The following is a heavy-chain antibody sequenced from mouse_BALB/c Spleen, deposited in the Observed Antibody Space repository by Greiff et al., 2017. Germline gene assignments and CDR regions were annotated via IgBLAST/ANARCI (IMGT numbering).Heavy chain of an antibody. V-gene: IGHV1S81*02. CDR1: GYTFTSYY. Sequence: QVQLLQSGAELVKPGASVKLSCKASGYTFTSYYMYWVKQRPGQGLEWIGEINPSNGGTNFNEKFKSKATLTVDNSSSTAYMQLSSLTSEDSAVYYCTRTYYGYYFDYWGQGTTLTVSS. CDR3: TRTYYGYYFDY. J-gene: IGHJ2*01. D-gene: IGHD1-2*01. CDR2: INPSNGGT.